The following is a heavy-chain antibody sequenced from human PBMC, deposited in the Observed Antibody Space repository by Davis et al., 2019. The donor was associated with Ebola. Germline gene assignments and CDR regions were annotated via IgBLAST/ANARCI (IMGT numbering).Heavy chain of an antibody. CDR2: IYHSGST. CDR3: ARDSGDSSGYYAPFDY. J-gene: IGHJ4*01. CDR1: GGSISSSNW. D-gene: IGHD3-22*01. Sequence: MPSETLSLTCAVSGGSISSSNWWSWVRQPPGKGLEWIGEIYHSGSTNYNPSLKSRVTISVDKSKNQFSLKLSSVTAADTAVYYCARDSGDSSGYYAPFDYWGHGTLITVSS. V-gene: IGHV4-4*02.